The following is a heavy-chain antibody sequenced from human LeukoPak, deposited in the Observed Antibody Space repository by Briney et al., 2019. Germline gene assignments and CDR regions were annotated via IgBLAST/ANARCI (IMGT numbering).Heavy chain of an antibody. CDR3: ARDPHGYNSYFDY. V-gene: IGHV3-53*01. J-gene: IGHJ4*02. D-gene: IGHD5-24*01. CDR1: GFTVRSNY. Sequence: GGSLRLSCAASGFTVRSNYMSWVRQAPGKGLEWVSIIYTDGSTYYADSVKGRFTISRDISRNTVHLQMNSLRAGDTAVYYCARDPHGYNSYFDYWGQGTLVTVSS. CDR2: IYTDGST.